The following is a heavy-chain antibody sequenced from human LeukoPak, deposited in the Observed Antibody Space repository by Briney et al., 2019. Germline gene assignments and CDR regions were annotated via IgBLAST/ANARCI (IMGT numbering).Heavy chain of an antibody. D-gene: IGHD3-16*01. J-gene: IGHJ4*02. Sequence: GGSLRLSCAASGFAFNSYAMSWVRQAPGKGLEWVSALSGFGDLTDYADSVKGRFTISRDNAKNTLYLQMNSLRAEDTAVYYCARLTPPFDYWGQGTLVTVSS. CDR1: GFAFNSYA. CDR3: ARLTPPFDY. V-gene: IGHV3-23*01. CDR2: LSGFGDLT.